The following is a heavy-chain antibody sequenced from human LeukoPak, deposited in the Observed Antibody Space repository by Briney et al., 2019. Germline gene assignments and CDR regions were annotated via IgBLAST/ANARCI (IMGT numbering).Heavy chain of an antibody. V-gene: IGHV3-53*01. D-gene: IGHD5-24*01. CDR3: ATDGYIYFQY. CDR2: IYSDRRA. Sequence: PGGSLRLSCAASQFTVSSNFMSWVRPAPGKGLELVSLIYSDRRADYADSVKGRFTISRDNSKNTLYLKMNSLRPEDTAVDYCATDGYIYFQYWGQGTLVTVSS. CDR1: QFTVSSNF. J-gene: IGHJ4*02.